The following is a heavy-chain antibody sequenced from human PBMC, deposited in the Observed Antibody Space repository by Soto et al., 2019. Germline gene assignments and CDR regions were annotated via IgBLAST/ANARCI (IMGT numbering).Heavy chain of an antibody. CDR2: IYPGDSDT. V-gene: IGHV5-51*01. D-gene: IGHD6-19*01. Sequence: GESLKISCEASGYVFANYWIGWVRQVPGKGLEWMGIIYPGDSDTTYSPSFQGHVTISADKSISTVYLQWSSLEASDTAIYYCARAPSHGWYQHFDYWGQGTLVTVSS. CDR3: ARAPSHGWYQHFDY. CDR1: GYVFANYW. J-gene: IGHJ4*02.